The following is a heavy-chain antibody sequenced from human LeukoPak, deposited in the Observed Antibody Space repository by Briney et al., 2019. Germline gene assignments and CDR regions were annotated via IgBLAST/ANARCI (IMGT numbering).Heavy chain of an antibody. Sequence: GSLKVSCKASGYTFTSYGISWVRQAPGQGLEWMGWISAYNGNTNYAQKIQGRVTMTTDTSTSTAYMELRSLRSDDTAVYYCARDRWLKFDWLLYYYYGMDVWGQGTTVTVSS. J-gene: IGHJ6*02. CDR2: ISAYNGNT. D-gene: IGHD3-9*01. CDR3: ARDRWLKFDWLLYYYYGMDV. V-gene: IGHV1-18*01. CDR1: GYTFTSYG.